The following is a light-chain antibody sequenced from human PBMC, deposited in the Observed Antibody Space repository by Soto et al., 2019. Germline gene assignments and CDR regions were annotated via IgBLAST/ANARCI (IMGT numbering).Light chain of an antibody. CDR1: QTISSW. CDR3: QYLNSFPLS. Sequence: DIQMTQSPSTLSGSVGDRVTITCRASQTISSWLAWYQQKPGKAPKLLIYKASTLKSGVPSSFIGSGSGTDFSLTISSLQPEDVATYYCQYLNSFPLSFGGGTKVDIK. J-gene: IGKJ4*01. V-gene: IGKV1-5*03. CDR2: KAS.